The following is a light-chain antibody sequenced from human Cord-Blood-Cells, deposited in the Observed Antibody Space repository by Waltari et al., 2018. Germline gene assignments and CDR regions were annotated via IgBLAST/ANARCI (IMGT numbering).Light chain of an antibody. Sequence: SYELTQPPSVSVSPGQTASITCSGDKLGDTYACWYQQKPGQSPVLGIYQDSKRPSGIPERFSGANTGNTATLTISGTQAMDEADYYCQAWYSSTAVFGGGTKLTVL. V-gene: IGLV3-1*01. CDR3: QAWYSSTAV. CDR2: QDS. J-gene: IGLJ2*01. CDR1: KLGDTY.